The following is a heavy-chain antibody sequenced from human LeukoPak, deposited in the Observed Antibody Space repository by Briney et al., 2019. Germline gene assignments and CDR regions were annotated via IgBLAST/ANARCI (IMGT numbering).Heavy chain of an antibody. V-gene: IGHV3-33*06. CDR1: GFTFSSYG. CDR3: AKGSPADYYDDAGMSFDY. CDR2: IWYDGSNK. J-gene: IGHJ4*02. Sequence: GGSLRLSCAASGFTFSSYGMHWVRQAPGKGLEWVAVIWYDGSNKYYVDSVKGRSTISRDNSKNTLYLQMNSLGAEDTAVYYCAKGSPADYYDDAGMSFDYWGQGTLVTVSS. D-gene: IGHD3-22*01.